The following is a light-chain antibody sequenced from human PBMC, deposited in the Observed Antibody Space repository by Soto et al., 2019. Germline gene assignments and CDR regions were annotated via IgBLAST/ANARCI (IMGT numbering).Light chain of an antibody. CDR2: GAS. CDR3: QQYNNWPWT. J-gene: IGKJ1*01. V-gene: IGKV3-15*01. Sequence: EIVMTQSPATLSVSPGERATLSPRASQSVSSNLAWYQQKPGQAPRLLIYGASTRATGIPARFSGSGSGTEFTLTISSLQSEDFAVYYCQQYNNWPWTFGQGTKVDTK. CDR1: QSVSSN.